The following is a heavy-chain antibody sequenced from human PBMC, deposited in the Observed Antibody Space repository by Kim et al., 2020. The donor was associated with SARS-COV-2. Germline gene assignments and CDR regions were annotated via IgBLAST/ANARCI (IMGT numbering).Heavy chain of an antibody. D-gene: IGHD2-15*01. Sequence: ASVKVSCKTSGYGFTDHYIHWLRPAPGQGLEWMGRINPLTGATISAQKFQGRVSMSRDTPITTVYMELDSLTPDDTVVYYCARGGKTSSWMISAEYLQDWGQGTLVTVSS. V-gene: IGHV1-2*05. CDR3: ARGGKTSSWMISAEYLQD. CDR2: INPLTGAT. CDR1: GYGFTDHY. J-gene: IGHJ1*01.